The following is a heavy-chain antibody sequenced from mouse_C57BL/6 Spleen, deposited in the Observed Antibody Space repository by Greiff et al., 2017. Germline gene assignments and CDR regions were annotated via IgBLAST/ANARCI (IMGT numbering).Heavy chain of an antibody. D-gene: IGHD2-5*01. CDR1: GFTFSSYA. CDR3: AREDYSNYFDY. Sequence: EVHLVESGGGLVKPGGSLKLSCAASGFTFSSYAMSWVRQTPEKRLEWVATISDGGSYTYYPDNVKGRFTISRDNAKNNLYLQISQLKSEDTAMYYCAREDYSNYFDYWGQGTTLTVSS. J-gene: IGHJ2*01. CDR2: ISDGGSYT. V-gene: IGHV5-4*01.